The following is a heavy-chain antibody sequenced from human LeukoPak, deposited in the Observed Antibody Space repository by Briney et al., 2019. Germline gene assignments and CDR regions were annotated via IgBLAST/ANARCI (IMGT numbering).Heavy chain of an antibody. CDR3: ARDPSNTSGWYIYFDY. J-gene: IGHJ4*02. D-gene: IGHD6-19*01. Sequence: ASVRVSCKASGYTFTRYGITWVRQDPGQGLEWMGWISTYNGDTKYAQKFQGRVTMTTDTSTSTTYMELRSLRSDDTAVYYCARDPSNTSGWYIYFDYRGQGTLVTVSS. V-gene: IGHV1-18*01. CDR1: GYTFTRYG. CDR2: ISTYNGDT.